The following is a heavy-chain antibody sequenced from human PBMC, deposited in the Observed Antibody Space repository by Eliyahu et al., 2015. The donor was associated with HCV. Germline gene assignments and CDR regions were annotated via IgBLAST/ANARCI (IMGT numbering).Heavy chain of an antibody. D-gene: IGHD3/OR15-3a*01. CDR1: GFTFXXYA. Sequence: EVQVVESGGGLVQPGGSLRLSCAASGFTFXXYAMHWVRQAPGKGLEYVSAISSYGGSTYYANSVKGRFTISRDNSKNTLYLQMGSLRAEDMAVYYCARSEEPDYWTGSLDYWGQGTLVTVSS. CDR3: ARSEEPDYWTGSLDY. V-gene: IGHV3-64*01. CDR2: ISSYGGST. J-gene: IGHJ4*02.